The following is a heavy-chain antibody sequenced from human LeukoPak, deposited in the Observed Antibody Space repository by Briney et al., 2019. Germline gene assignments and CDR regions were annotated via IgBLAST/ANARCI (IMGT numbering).Heavy chain of an antibody. D-gene: IGHD1-26*01. CDR3: ARPGWALGGAIDY. V-gene: IGHV4-4*02. CDR1: GGSISSSNW. Sequence: SETLSLTCAVSGGSISSSNWWSWVRQPPGKGLEWIGEIYHSGSTNYNPSLKSRVTISVDKSKNQFSLKLSSVTAADTAVYYCARPGWALGGAIDYWGQGTLVTVSS. J-gene: IGHJ4*02. CDR2: IYHSGST.